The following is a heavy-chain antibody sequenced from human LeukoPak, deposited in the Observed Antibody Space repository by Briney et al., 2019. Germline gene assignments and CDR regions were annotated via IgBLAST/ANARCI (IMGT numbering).Heavy chain of an antibody. CDR3: ARHALGYYDY. CDR2: IYYTGST. J-gene: IGHJ4*02. CDR1: GGSISSYY. V-gene: IGHV4-59*08. Sequence: PSETLSLTCTVSGGSISSYYWSWIRQPPGKGLEWIGYIYYTGSTTYNPSLKSRLTISVDTSKNQFSLNLSSVTAADTAVYYCARHALGYYDYWGQGTLVTVSS. D-gene: IGHD7-27*01.